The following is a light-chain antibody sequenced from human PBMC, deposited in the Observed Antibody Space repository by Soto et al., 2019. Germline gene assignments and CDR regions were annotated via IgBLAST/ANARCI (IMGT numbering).Light chain of an antibody. Sequence: DIQMTQSPATLSAFVGDRVTITCRASQSISTWLAWYQQRPGKAPKLLIYKASSLESGVPSRFSGSGSGTEFTLTINSLQPDDFATYYCQQYHIYSGTFGQGTKVDIK. CDR3: QQYHIYSGT. J-gene: IGKJ1*01. CDR1: QSISTW. CDR2: KAS. V-gene: IGKV1-5*03.